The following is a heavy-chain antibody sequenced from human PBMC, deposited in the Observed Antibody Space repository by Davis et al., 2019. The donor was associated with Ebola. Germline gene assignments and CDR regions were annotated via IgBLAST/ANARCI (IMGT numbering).Heavy chain of an antibody. V-gene: IGHV3-7*03. J-gene: IGHJ1*01. CDR3: AKTVGWLQQTGEEYFQN. CDR1: GGSISSSSYY. Sequence: GGSLRLSCSVSGGSISSSSYYWGWIRQPPGKGLEWVANIKQDGSEKYYVDSVKGRFTISRDNDKNSLSLQMHSLRADDTAVYYCAKTVGWLQQTGEEYFQNWGQGTLVTVSS. CDR2: IKQDGSEK. D-gene: IGHD5-24*01.